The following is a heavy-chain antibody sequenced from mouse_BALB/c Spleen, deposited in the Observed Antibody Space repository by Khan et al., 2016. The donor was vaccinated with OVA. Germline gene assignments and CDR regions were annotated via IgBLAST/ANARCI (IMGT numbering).Heavy chain of an antibody. CDR2: ISYSGST. Sequence: EVQLQESGPGLVKPSQSLSLTCTVAGYSITSDYAWNWIRQFPGNKLEWMGYISYSGSTGYNPSLKSRISITRDTSKNQFFLQLNSVITEDTATYYCASELGRYYAMDYWGQGTSVTVSS. V-gene: IGHV3-2*02. CDR3: ASELGRYYAMDY. J-gene: IGHJ4*01. D-gene: IGHD4-1*01. CDR1: GYSITSDYA.